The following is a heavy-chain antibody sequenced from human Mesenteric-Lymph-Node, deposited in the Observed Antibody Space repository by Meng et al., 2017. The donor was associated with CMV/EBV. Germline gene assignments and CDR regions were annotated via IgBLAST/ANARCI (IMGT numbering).Heavy chain of an antibody. CDR3: ARLTYYYGSGSPLGAFDI. Sequence: SETLSLTCTVSGGSISSYYWSWIRQPPGKGLEWIGYIYYSGSTNYNPSLKSRVTISVDTSKNQFSLKLSSVTAADTAVYYCARLTYYYGSGSPLGAFDIWGQGTMVTVSS. CDR1: GGSISSYY. V-gene: IGHV4-59*01. J-gene: IGHJ3*02. CDR2: IYYSGST. D-gene: IGHD3-10*01.